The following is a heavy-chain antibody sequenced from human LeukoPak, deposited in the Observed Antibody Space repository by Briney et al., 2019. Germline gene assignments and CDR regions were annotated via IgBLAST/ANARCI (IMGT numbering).Heavy chain of an antibody. CDR1: GFTFSSYA. CDR2: ISGSGGST. J-gene: IGHJ4*02. Sequence: GGSLRLSCAASGFTFSSYAMSWVRQAPGKGLEGVSAISGSGGSTYYADSVKGRFTISRDNSKNTLYLQMNSLRAEDTAVYYCAKDTGDWSYLDFDYWGQGTLVTVSS. D-gene: IGHD1-26*01. CDR3: AKDTGDWSYLDFDY. V-gene: IGHV3-23*01.